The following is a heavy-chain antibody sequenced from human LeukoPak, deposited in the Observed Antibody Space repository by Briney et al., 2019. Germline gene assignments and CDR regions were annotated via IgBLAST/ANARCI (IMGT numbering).Heavy chain of an antibody. CDR1: GFTFSDYC. V-gene: IGHV3-11*04. CDR2: IISGGSTI. Sequence: GGSLRLSCAASGFTFSDYCMTWIRQAPGKGLEWLSYIISGGSTIYYADSVKGRFTISRDNAKNSLYLQMNSLRAEDTAVYYCARDGSVRYCSTTSCYGEGWFDSWGQGTLVTVSS. CDR3: ARDGSVRYCSTTSCYGEGWFDS. D-gene: IGHD2-2*01. J-gene: IGHJ5*01.